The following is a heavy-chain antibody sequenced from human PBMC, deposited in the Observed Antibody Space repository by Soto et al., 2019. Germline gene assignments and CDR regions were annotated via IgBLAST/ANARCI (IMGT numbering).Heavy chain of an antibody. V-gene: IGHV4-34*01. D-gene: IGHD6-19*01. J-gene: IGHJ4*02. CDR3: ARAVSGYHGSGYSSGCDY. CDR2: INHSGST. Sequence: SETLSLTCAVYGGSFSGYYWSWIRQPPGKGLEWIGEINHSGSTNYNPSLKSRVTISVDTSKNQFSLKLSSVTAADTAVYYCARAVSGYHGSGYSSGCDYWGQGTLVTVSS. CDR1: GGSFSGYY.